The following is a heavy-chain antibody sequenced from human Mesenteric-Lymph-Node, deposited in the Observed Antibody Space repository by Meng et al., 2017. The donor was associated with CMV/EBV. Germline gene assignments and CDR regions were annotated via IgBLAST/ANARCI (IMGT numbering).Heavy chain of an antibody. Sequence: GESLKISCAASGFTFSSYSMNWVRQAPGKGLEWVSYISSRSSTIYYADSVKGRFTISRDNAKNSLYLQMNSLRAEDTAVYYCARSIAVAGFDPWGQGTLVTVSS. V-gene: IGHV3-48*04. D-gene: IGHD6-19*01. CDR2: ISSRSSTI. CDR1: GFTFSSYS. J-gene: IGHJ5*02. CDR3: ARSIAVAGFDP.